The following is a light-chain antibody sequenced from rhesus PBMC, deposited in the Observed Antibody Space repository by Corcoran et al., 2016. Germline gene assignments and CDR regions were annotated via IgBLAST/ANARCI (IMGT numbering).Light chain of an antibody. CDR1: QSLVHSNGNTY. J-gene: IGKJ1*01. V-gene: IGKV2-64*01. CDR2: KVS. CDR3: GQGTHWPWT. Sequence: DVVMTQSPLSLPITPGQPASISCRSSQSLVHSNGNTYLSWYHQKPGQPLRLLIYKVSNRDSGVPDRCRGSGAGTDVTLKMSRVEAEYVGIYHCGQGTHWPWTFGQGTKVDIK.